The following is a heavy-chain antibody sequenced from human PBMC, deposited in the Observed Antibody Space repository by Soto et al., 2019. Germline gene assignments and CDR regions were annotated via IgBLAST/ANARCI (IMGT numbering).Heavy chain of an antibody. CDR3: AKAYGDYQQYYFDY. D-gene: IGHD4-17*01. V-gene: IGHV3-9*01. Sequence: GGSLRLSCAASVFTFDDYAMHWVRQAPGKGLEWVSGISWNSGSIGYADSVKGRFTISRDNAKTSLYLQMNSLRAEDTALYYCAKAYGDYQQYYFDYWGQGTLVTVS. CDR1: VFTFDDYA. CDR2: ISWNSGSI. J-gene: IGHJ4*02.